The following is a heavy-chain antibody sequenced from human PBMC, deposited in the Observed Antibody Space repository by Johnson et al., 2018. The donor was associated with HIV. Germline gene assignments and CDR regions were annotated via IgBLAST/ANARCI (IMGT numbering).Heavy chain of an antibody. V-gene: IGHV3-33*03. D-gene: IGHD1-26*01. J-gene: IGHJ3*01. CDR1: GFTFSIYG. CDR3: VRRDSGSLSFDL. CDR2: IWYDGSNK. Sequence: QLVESGGGVVQPGRSLRLSCAASGFTFSIYGMHWVRQAPGKGLEWVAVIWYDGSNKYYADSVKGRCTISRDNDRNSLYLQVNNLRVEDTALYFCVRRDSGSLSFDLWGQGTMVIVSS.